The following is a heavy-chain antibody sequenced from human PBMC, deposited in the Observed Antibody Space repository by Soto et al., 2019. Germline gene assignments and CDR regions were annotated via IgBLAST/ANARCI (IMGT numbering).Heavy chain of an antibody. CDR1: GGSISSGGYS. CDR3: ARAWFGELLPFFDY. J-gene: IGHJ4*02. D-gene: IGHD3-10*01. V-gene: IGHV4-30-2*01. Sequence: SETLSLTCAVSGGSISSGGYSWSWIRQPPGKGLEWLGYIHHSGSTYYNPSLKSRVTISVDRSKNQFSLKLSSVTAADTAVYYCARAWFGELLPFFDYWGQGTLVTVSS. CDR2: IHHSGST.